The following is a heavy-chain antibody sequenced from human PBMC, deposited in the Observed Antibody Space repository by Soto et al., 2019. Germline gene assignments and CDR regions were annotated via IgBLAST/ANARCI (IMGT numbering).Heavy chain of an antibody. CDR1: GYTFSCHS. J-gene: IGHJ5*02. D-gene: IGHD3-10*02. Sequence: ASAKDSCKASGYTFSCHSIHWLRQAPGQRPQWLVWINARNSKTYYSEKFEGRVTFTRDTVATTVNIELTSLTSEDTAVYYCGRDQSGTGYYVDWFDPWGQGTLVTVSS. V-gene: IGHV1-3*01. CDR3: GRDQSGTGYYVDWFDP. CDR2: INARNSKT.